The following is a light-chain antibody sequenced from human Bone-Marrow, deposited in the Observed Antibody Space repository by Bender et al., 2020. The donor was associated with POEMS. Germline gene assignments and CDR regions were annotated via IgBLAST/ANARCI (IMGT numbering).Light chain of an antibody. CDR1: SSNIGSKY. J-gene: IGLJ3*02. CDR3: AVWDDSLNGWV. CDR2: RNT. Sequence: QSVLTQPPSASGAPGRRVTISCSGSSSNIGSKYVYWYQQLPGTAPKLLIYRNTQRPSGVPDRFSGSRSGTSASLAISGLQSEDEADYYCAVWDDSLNGWVFGGGTKLTVL. V-gene: IGLV1-44*01.